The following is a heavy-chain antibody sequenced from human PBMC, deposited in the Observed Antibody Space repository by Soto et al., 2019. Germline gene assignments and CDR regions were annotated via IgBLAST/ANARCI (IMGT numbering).Heavy chain of an antibody. D-gene: IGHD5-12*01. CDR1: GGSISSSSYY. Sequence: QLQLQESGPGLVKPSETLSLTCTVSGGSISSSSYYWGWIRQPPGKGLEWIGSIYYSGSTYYNPSLKSRVTISVDTSKNQFSLKLSSVTAADTAVYYCARQDREMATTYCDYWGQGTLVTVSS. V-gene: IGHV4-39*01. J-gene: IGHJ4*02. CDR2: IYYSGST. CDR3: ARQDREMATTYCDY.